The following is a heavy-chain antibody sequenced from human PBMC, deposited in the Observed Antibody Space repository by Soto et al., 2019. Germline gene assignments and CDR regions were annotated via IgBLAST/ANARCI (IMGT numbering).Heavy chain of an antibody. D-gene: IGHD1-1*01. CDR2: IYWDEDK. CDR3: AHRASPTDLEGQFSPYYFYYGLDV. V-gene: IGHV2-5*02. CDR1: GFSLSTGGVG. J-gene: IGHJ6*02. Sequence: QITLKESGPTLVKPTQTLTLTCTFSGFSLSTGGVGVGWIRQPPGKALEWLALIYWDEDKRYSPSLKSRLTTTKHPSKNLRVLIMTTMDPVDTATYYCAHRASPTDLEGQFSPYYFYYGLDVWGQGTTVTVSS.